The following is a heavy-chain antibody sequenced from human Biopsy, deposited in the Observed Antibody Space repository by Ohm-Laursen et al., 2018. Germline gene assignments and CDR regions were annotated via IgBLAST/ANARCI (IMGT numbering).Heavy chain of an antibody. CDR2: INCKTGAT. CDR1: SYTFTDYN. CDR3: ARDPLNGHKHFDY. D-gene: IGHD2-8*01. Sequence: SAKVSCKASSYTFTDYNIHWMRQAPGQGLEWLGYINCKTGATNYAQKFQGTVTMTRDTSISTAYLALGSLRSADTTIYYCARDPLNGHKHFDYWGQGSLVTVSS. J-gene: IGHJ4*02. V-gene: IGHV1-2*02.